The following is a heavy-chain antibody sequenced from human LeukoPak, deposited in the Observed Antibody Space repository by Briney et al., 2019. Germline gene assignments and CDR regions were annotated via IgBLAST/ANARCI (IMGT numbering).Heavy chain of an antibody. CDR2: ISSSRGTI. Sequence: GGSLRLSCAASGFTFSAYNMNWVRQAPGKGLEWFSYISSSRGTIYYADSVKGRFTISRDNAKNSLYLQMNSLRDEDTAVYYCTRDMTFCSGGSCYSLGFDIWGQGTMVTVSS. CDR3: TRDMTFCSGGSCYSLGFDI. V-gene: IGHV3-48*02. D-gene: IGHD2-15*01. CDR1: GFTFSAYN. J-gene: IGHJ3*02.